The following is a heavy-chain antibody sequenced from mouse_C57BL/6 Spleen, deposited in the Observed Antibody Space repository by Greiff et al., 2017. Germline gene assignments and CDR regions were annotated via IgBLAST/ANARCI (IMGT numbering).Heavy chain of an antibody. CDR2: IYPGSGNT. J-gene: IGHJ3*01. CDR1: GYSFTSYY. D-gene: IGHD2-1*01. CDR3: ARGEGYGNFWFAY. V-gene: IGHV1-66*01. Sequence: QVQLKQSGPELVKPGASVKISCKASGYSFTSYYIHWVKQRPGQGLEWIGWIYPGSGNTKYNEKFKGKATLTADTSSSTAYMQLSSLTSEDSAVYYCARGEGYGNFWFAYWGQGTLVTVSA.